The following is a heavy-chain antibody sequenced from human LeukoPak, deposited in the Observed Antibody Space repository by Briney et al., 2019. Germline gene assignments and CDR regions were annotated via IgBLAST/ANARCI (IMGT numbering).Heavy chain of an antibody. CDR2: IHPNSGNT. CDR1: GFTFSDYG. D-gene: IGHD5-12*01. V-gene: IGHV1-2*02. J-gene: IGHJ4*02. CDR3: ARLRGAYEPFDY. Sequence: GGSLRLSCAASGFTFSDYGMHWVRQTPGQGLEWMAWIHPNSGNTNYAQKLQGRVTVTRDTSVSTAYMELSGLRSDDTAVYYCARLRGAYEPFDYWGQGTLVTVSS.